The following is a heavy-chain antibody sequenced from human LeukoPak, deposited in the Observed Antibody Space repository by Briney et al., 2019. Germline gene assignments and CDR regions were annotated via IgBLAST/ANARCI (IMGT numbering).Heavy chain of an antibody. CDR3: ALLAVASDFDY. Sequence: SRRSLRLSCAVSAFPFSSFEINWSRQAPGKGQEWVSNIASSGRTRYYADSVKGRFSISRDNAKNSLYLQMNTLRVEDTGVYYCALLAVASDFDYWGHGALVTVSS. D-gene: IGHD6-19*01. V-gene: IGHV3-48*03. CDR1: AFPFSSFE. CDR2: IASSGRTR. J-gene: IGHJ4*01.